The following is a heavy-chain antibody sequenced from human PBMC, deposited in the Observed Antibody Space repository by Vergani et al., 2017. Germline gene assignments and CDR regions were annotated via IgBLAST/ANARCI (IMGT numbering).Heavy chain of an antibody. V-gene: IGHV3-23*01. CDR1: GFTFNSYA. CDR2: SNNNGVST. J-gene: IGHJ3*01. Sequence: QLLESGGGLIQPGGSLRLSCAASGFTFNSYAMTWVRQAPGKGLEWVSGSNNNGVSTYYEDSVKGRFTISKDNSKNTLYLQMTDLRAEDTATYYCAKVCGSTSCPYGGGAFDVWGHGKMVTVSS. CDR3: AKVCGSTSCPYGGGAFDV. D-gene: IGHD2-2*01.